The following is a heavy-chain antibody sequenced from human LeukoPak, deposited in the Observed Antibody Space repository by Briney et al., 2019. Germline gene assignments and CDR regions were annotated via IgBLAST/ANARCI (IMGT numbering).Heavy chain of an antibody. D-gene: IGHD2-2*01. V-gene: IGHV1-46*01. J-gene: IGHJ1*01. CDR1: GDTFTRFL. CDR3: AREGAQSQFPASEYLQP. CDR2: LKSAGGTT. Sequence: ASVKISCTASGDTFTRFLMCCVRQAPGRGREWTCSLKSAGGTTDYAQKFQGRVSMTRDTTTNTVYMELSNLKSEDTAVYYCAREGAQSQFPASEYLQPWGQGNLV.